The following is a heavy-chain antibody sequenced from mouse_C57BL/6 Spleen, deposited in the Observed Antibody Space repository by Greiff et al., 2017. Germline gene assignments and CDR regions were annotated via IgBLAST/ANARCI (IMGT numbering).Heavy chain of an antibody. CDR2: IHPNSGST. Sequence: VQLQQPGAELVKPGASVKLSCKASGYTFTSYWMHWVKQRPGQGLEWIGMIHPNSGSTNYNEKFKSKATLTVDKSSSTAYMQLSSLTSEDSAVYYCARQTHYYGSSYEGNFDYWGQGTTLTVSS. CDR3: ARQTHYYGSSYEGNFDY. D-gene: IGHD1-1*01. J-gene: IGHJ2*01. V-gene: IGHV1-64*01. CDR1: GYTFTSYW.